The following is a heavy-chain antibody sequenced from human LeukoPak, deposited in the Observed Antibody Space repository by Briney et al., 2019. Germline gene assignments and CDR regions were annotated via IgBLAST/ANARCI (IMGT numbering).Heavy chain of an antibody. CDR1: GGALSSYY. CDR2: IYYSGSI. CDR3: ARADSGSSFDY. D-gene: IGHD1-26*01. J-gene: IGHJ4*02. Sequence: SETLSLTCTVSGGALSSYYWSWIRQPPGKGLEWIGYIYYSGSINYNPSLKSRVTISVDTSKNQFSLKLSSVTAADTAVYYCARADSGSSFDYWGQGTLVTVSS. V-gene: IGHV4-59*12.